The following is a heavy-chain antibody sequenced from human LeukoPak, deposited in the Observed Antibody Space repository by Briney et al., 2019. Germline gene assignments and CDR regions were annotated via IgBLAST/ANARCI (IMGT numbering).Heavy chain of an antibody. CDR2: ISVSNTYI. J-gene: IGHJ4*02. V-gene: IGHV3-21*01. CDR3: ARGSVGDFDY. Sequence: GGSPRLSCAASGFTFSTYSMNWVRQAPGKGLEWVSSISVSNTYIYYTDSLKGRFTVSRDNAKNSLYLQMNSLRAEDTAVYYCARGSVGDFDYWGQGTLVTVSS. D-gene: IGHD2-21*01. CDR1: GFTFSTYS.